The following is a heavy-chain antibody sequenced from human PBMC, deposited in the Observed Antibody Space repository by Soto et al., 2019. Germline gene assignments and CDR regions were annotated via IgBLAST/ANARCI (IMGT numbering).Heavy chain of an antibody. CDR2: IYYSGST. D-gene: IGHD4-17*01. Sequence: TLSLTCTVSGGSISRYYWNWIRQSPGKGLEWIGYIYYSGSTKYNPSLKSRVTISIDTSKTHFSLDLNSVTAADTAVYYCARSGLREEYYFDSWGQGTLVTVSS. CDR1: GGSISRYY. V-gene: IGHV4-59*01. CDR3: ARSGLREEYYFDS. J-gene: IGHJ4*02.